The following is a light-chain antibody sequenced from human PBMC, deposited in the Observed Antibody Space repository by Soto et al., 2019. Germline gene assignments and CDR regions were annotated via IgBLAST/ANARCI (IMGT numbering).Light chain of an antibody. Sequence: QSVPIQPASVSGSPGQSVTISCTGTSSDVAIYNLVSWYQQYPGKAPKLILYEVSKWPSGISHRFSGSKSGNTASLTISGLQAEDEADYYCCAYAGSRTWVLGGGTKLTVL. CDR1: SSDVAIYNL. CDR3: CAYAGSRTWV. V-gene: IGLV2-23*02. CDR2: EVS. J-gene: IGLJ3*02.